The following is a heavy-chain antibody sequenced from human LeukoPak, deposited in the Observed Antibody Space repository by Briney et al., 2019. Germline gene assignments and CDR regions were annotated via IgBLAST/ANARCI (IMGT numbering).Heavy chain of an antibody. CDR1: GGSISSYY. D-gene: IGHD5-18*01. V-gene: IGHV4-59*01. Sequence: SETLSLTCTVSGGSISSYYWSWIRQPPGKGLEWIGYIYYSGSTNYNPSLKSRVTISVDTSKNQFSLKLSSVTAADTAVYYCARDRIRNDAFDIWGQGTMVTVSS. CDR2: IYYSGST. J-gene: IGHJ3*02. CDR3: ARDRIRNDAFDI.